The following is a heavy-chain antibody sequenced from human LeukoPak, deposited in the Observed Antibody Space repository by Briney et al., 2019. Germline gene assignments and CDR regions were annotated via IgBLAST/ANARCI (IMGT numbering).Heavy chain of an antibody. V-gene: IGHV3-23*01. J-gene: IGHJ4*02. CDR2: ISGSGGST. CDR1: RFTFSSYG. Sequence: PGGSLRLSCAASRFTFSSYGMSWVRQAPGKGLEWVSGISGSGGSTYYADSAKGRFTISRDNSKNTLYLQMNSPRVEDTAVYYCAKEGGLRSSWSFDFWGQGILVTVSS. CDR3: AKEGGLRSSWSFDF. D-gene: IGHD6-13*01.